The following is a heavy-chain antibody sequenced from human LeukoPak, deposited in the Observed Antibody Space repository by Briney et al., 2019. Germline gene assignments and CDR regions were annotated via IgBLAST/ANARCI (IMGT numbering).Heavy chain of an antibody. J-gene: IGHJ4*02. V-gene: IGHV4-31*03. CDR3: ARDRRDRIDY. CDR1: GGSISSGGYY. Sequence: SETLSLTCTVSGGSISSGGYYWSWIRQHPGEGLEWIGYIYYSGSTYYNPSPKSRVTISVDTSKNQFSLKLSSVTAADTAVYYCARDRRDRIDYWGQGILVTVSS. CDR2: IYYSGST.